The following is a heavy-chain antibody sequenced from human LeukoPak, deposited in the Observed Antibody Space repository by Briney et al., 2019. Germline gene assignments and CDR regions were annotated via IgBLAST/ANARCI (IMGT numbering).Heavy chain of an antibody. CDR1: GGSISSSSYY. CDR3: ARRLVVVIAYMDV. V-gene: IGHV4-39*01. D-gene: IGHD2-21*01. Sequence: SSETLSLTCTVSGGSISSSSYYCGWIRQPPGKGLEWIGSIYYSGSTYYNPSLKSRVTISVDTSKNQFSLKLSSVTAADTAVYYCARRLVVVIAYMDVWGKGTTVTVSS. CDR2: IYYSGST. J-gene: IGHJ6*03.